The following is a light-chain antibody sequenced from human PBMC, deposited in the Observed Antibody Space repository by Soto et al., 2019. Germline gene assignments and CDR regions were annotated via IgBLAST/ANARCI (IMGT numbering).Light chain of an antibody. Sequence: DIQMTQSPSSLSASVGDRVTITCRASQSINSYLNWYQQKPGRAPKLLVYSASSLHSGVPFRFSGSGSGTDFTLTISSLQPEDFATYYCQQSYSTPPSWTFGQGTKVQIK. CDR3: QQSYSTPPSWT. J-gene: IGKJ1*01. V-gene: IGKV1-39*01. CDR2: SAS. CDR1: QSINSY.